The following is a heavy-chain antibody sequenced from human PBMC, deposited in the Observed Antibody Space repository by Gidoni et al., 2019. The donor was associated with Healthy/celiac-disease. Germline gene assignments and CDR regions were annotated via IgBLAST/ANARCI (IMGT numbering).Heavy chain of an antibody. CDR2: ISYDGSNK. D-gene: IGHD2-21*02. Sequence: QVQLVESGGGVVQPGRSLRLSCAASGFTFSTYGMHWVRQAPGKGLEWVAVISYDGSNKYYADSVKGRFTISRDNSKNTLYLQMNSLRAEDTAVYYCANACGPGGGDCYYYYYYYGMDVWGQGTTVTVSS. CDR3: ANACGPGGGDCYYYYYYYGMDV. V-gene: IGHV3-30*18. CDR1: GFTFSTYG. J-gene: IGHJ6*02.